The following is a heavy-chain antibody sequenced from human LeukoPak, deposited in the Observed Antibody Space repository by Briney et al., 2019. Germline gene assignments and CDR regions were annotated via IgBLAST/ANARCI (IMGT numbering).Heavy chain of an antibody. Sequence: GGSLSLSCAASGFTFSNYAMSWVRQAPGKGLEWVSTISSSGGSTYYADSVKGRFTISRDNSKNTLYLQMYSLRAEDTAVYYCARAIGSYYCSYWGQGTLVTVSA. CDR2: ISSSGGST. D-gene: IGHD1-26*01. V-gene: IGHV3-23*01. J-gene: IGHJ4*02. CDR1: GFTFSNYA. CDR3: ARAIGSYYCSY.